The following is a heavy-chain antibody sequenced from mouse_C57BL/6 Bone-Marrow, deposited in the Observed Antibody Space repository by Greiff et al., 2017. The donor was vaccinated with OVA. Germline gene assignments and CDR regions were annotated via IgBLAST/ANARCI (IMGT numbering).Heavy chain of an antibody. CDR3: ARPSTAQALYYAMDY. CDR1: GYSFTGYF. D-gene: IGHD3-2*02. Sequence: VQLQQSGPELVKPGDSVKISCKASGYSFTGYFLNWVMQSHGKSLEWIGRINPYNGDTFYNQKFKGKATLTVDKSSSTAYMQLSSLTSEDSAVYYCARPSTAQALYYAMDYWGQGTSVTVSS. V-gene: IGHV1-20*01. J-gene: IGHJ4*01. CDR2: INPYNGDT.